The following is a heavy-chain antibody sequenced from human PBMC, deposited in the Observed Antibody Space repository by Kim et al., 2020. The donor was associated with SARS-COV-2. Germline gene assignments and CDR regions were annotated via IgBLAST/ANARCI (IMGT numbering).Heavy chain of an antibody. D-gene: IGHD2-15*01. CDR2: IIPIFGTA. CDR1: GGTFSSYA. CDR3: ARDSAVAALTYYYYGMDV. V-gene: IGHV1-69*13. Sequence: SVKVSCKASGGTFSSYAISWVRQAPGQGLEWMGGIIPIFGTANYAQKFQGRVTITADESTSTAYMELSSLRSEDTAVYYCARDSAVAALTYYYYGMDVWGQGTTVTVSS. J-gene: IGHJ6*02.